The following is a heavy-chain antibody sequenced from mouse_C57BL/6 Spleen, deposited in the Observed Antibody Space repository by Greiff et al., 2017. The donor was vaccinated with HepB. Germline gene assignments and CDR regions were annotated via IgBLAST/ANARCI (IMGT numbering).Heavy chain of an antibody. CDR3: ARPFYYGSSSWFAY. CDR2: INPNNGGT. CDR1: GYTFTDYN. V-gene: IGHV1-18*01. Sequence: EVKLVESGPELVKPGDSVKIPCKASGYTFTDYNMDWVKQSHGKSLEWIGDINPNNGGTIYNQKFKGKATLTVDKSSSTAYMELRSLTSEDTAVYYCARPFYYGSSSWFAYWGQGTLVTVSA. J-gene: IGHJ3*01. D-gene: IGHD1-1*01.